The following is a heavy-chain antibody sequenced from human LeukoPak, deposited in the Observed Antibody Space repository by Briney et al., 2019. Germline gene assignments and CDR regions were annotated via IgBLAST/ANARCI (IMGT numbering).Heavy chain of an antibody. D-gene: IGHD2-2*01. Sequence: GGSLRLSCAASGFTFGTSWMSWVRQAPGKGLECVANIYVDGIEKYYVDSVKGRFTISRDNAKNSLHLQMDSLRVEDTAVYYCARTVVEVRAASDVFDIWGQGTMVTVSS. CDR2: IYVDGIEK. CDR1: GFTFGTSW. J-gene: IGHJ3*02. V-gene: IGHV3-7*01. CDR3: ARTVVEVRAASDVFDI.